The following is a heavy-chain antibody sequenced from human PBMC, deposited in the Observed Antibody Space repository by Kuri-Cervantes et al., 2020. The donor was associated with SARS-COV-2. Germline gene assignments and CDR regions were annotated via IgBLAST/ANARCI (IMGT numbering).Heavy chain of an antibody. CDR2: IRYDGSNK. CDR1: GFTFSSYG. V-gene: IGHV3-30*02. CDR3: AKDGDCSSTSCYYMDV. Sequence: GESLKISCAASGFTFSSYGMHWVRQAPGKGLEWVAFIRYDGSNKYYADSVKGRFTISRDNSKNSLYLQMNSLRAEDTALYYCAKDGDCSSTSCYYMDVWGKGTTVIVSS. J-gene: IGHJ6*03. D-gene: IGHD2-2*01.